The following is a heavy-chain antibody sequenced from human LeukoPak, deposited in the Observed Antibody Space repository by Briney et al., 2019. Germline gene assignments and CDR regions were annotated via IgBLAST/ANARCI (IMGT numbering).Heavy chain of an antibody. CDR2: INPNSGGT. D-gene: IGHD6-13*01. CDR1: GYTFTGYY. CDR3: ARDKIAAAGLQADYYYFYYMDV. V-gene: IGHV1-2*02. Sequence: GASVKVSCKASGYTFTGYYMHWVRHAPGQGLEGMGWINPNSGGTNYAQKFHDTFTMTRDTSISTAYMELNRLPSDDTAVYYCARDKIAAAGLQADYYYFYYMDVWGKGTTVTVSS. J-gene: IGHJ6*03.